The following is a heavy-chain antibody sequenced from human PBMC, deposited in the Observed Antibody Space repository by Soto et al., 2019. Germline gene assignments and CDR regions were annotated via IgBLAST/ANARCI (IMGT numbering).Heavy chain of an antibody. V-gene: IGHV3-23*01. CDR1: GFTFSSYG. CDR2: IKDSGDST. Sequence: GGSLRLSCAASGFTFSSYGMTWVRQAPGKGLEWVSSIKDSGDSTYYADSVKGRFTISRDNSKNTLYLQMNSLRAEDTAVYYCAKDMRNDYDFWSGYYTAAFDIWGQGTMVTVSS. CDR3: AKDMRNDYDFWSGYYTAAFDI. J-gene: IGHJ3*02. D-gene: IGHD3-3*01.